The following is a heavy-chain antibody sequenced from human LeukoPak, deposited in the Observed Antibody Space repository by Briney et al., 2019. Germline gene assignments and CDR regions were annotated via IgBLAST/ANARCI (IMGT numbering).Heavy chain of an antibody. V-gene: IGHV4-4*02. Sequence: SETLSLTCAVSGASIASHSWWSWIRQPPGKGLEWIGEINHSGSTNYNPSLKSRVTISVDTSKNQFSLKLSSVTAADTAVYYCARARRLVWYYYYGMDVWGQGTTVTVSS. D-gene: IGHD5/OR15-5a*01. CDR3: ARARRLVWYYYYGMDV. CDR2: INHSGST. J-gene: IGHJ6*02. CDR1: GASIASHSW.